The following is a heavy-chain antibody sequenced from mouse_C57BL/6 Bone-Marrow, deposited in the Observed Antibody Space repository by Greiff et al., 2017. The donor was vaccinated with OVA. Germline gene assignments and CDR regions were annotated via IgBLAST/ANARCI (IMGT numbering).Heavy chain of an antibody. V-gene: IGHV5-12*01. J-gene: IGHJ4*01. Sequence: EVQLVESGGGLVQPGGSLKLSCAASGFTFSDFYMYWIPQTPEKRLEWVAYISNGGGSTYYPDAVKGLFTISRDNAKNTLYLQMSRLKSEDTAMYYCARLDAMDYWGQGTSVTVSS. CDR2: ISNGGGST. CDR1: GFTFSDFY. CDR3: ARLDAMDY.